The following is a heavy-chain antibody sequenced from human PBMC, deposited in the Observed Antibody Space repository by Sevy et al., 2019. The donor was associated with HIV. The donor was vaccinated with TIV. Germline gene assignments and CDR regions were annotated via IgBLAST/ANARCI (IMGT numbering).Heavy chain of an antibody. D-gene: IGHD3-10*01. CDR2: ISSSSSYI. CDR1: GFTFSSYS. V-gene: IGHV3-21*01. J-gene: IGHJ3*02. Sequence: GGSLRLSCAASGFTFSSYSMNWVRQAPGKGLEWVSSISSSSSYIWYADSVKGRFTISRDNAKNSLYLQMNSLRAEDTAVYYCARDSGEDDALDIWGQGTMVTVSS. CDR3: ARDSGEDDALDI.